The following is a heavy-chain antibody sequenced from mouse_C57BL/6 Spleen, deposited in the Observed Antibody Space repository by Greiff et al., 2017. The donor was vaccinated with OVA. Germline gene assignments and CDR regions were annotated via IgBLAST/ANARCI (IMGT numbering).Heavy chain of an antibody. V-gene: IGHV1-20*01. CDR3: ARSRDGYSDWYFDV. CDR2: INPYNGDT. D-gene: IGHD2-3*01. CDR1: GYSFTGYF. J-gene: IGHJ1*03. Sequence: EVKLVESGPELVKPGDSVKISCKASGYSFTGYFMNWVMQSHGKSLEWIGRINPYNGDTFYNQKFKGKATLTVDKSSSTAHMELRSLTSEDSAVYYCARSRDGYSDWYFDVWGTGTTVTVSS.